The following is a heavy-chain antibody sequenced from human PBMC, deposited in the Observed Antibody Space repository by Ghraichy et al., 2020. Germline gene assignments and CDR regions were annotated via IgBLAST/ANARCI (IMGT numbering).Heavy chain of an antibody. Sequence: TLSLTCTVSGGSISSAIYYWGWIRQPPGKGLEWIGSVSYGGSTYYNPSLKSRVTISVDTSRNQVSLKLNSVTAADTAVYYCARPGVVVEGWFDPWGQGTLVTVSS. J-gene: IGHJ5*02. V-gene: IGHV4-39*01. CDR2: VSYGGST. D-gene: IGHD2-15*01. CDR3: ARPGVVVEGWFDP. CDR1: GGSISSAIYY.